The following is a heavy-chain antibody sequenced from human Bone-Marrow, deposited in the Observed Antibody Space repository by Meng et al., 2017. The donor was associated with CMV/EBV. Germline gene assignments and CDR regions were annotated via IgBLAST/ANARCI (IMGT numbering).Heavy chain of an antibody. CDR3: ARGGLTIFGVVTRISTGFDY. D-gene: IGHD3-3*01. CDR2: ISYDGSNK. Sequence: GESLKISCAASGFTFSNYAMHWVRQAPGKGLEWVAVISYDGSNKYYADSVKGRFTISRGNSKNTLYLQMNSLRAEDTAVYYCARGGLTIFGVVTRISTGFDYWGQGTLVTVSS. CDR1: GFTFSNYA. J-gene: IGHJ4*02. V-gene: IGHV3-30*04.